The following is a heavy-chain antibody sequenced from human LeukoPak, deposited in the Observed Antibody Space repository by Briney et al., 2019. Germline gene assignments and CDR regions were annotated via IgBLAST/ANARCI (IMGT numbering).Heavy chain of an antibody. CDR2: ISSNGGST. J-gene: IGHJ4*02. CDR3: VNLGYCTNGVCSDFDY. Sequence: GGSLRLSCAASGFTFSSYAMHWVRQAPGKGLEYVSAISSNGGSTYYADSVKGRFTISRDNTKNTLYLQMSSLRAEDTAVHYWVNLGYCTNGVCSDFDYWGQGTLVTVSS. D-gene: IGHD2-8*01. V-gene: IGHV3-64D*06. CDR1: GFTFSSYA.